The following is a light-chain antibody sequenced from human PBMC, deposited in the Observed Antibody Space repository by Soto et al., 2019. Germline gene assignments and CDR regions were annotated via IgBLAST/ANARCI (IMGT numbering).Light chain of an antibody. CDR3: QHYGSAPST. CDR1: QSVSSNF. Sequence: EIVLTQSPGTLSLSPGEGATLSCRASQSVSSNFLAWYQQKPGQAPRLLIYGASSRATGIPDRFSGSGSGKDFTLTISRLEPEDFAVYYCQHYGSAPSTFGQGTRLEIK. J-gene: IGKJ5*01. V-gene: IGKV3-20*01. CDR2: GAS.